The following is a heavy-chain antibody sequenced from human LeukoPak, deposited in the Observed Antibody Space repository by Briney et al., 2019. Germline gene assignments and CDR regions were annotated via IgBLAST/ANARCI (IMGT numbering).Heavy chain of an antibody. CDR3: ARGNIWAFDI. D-gene: IGHD2/OR15-2a*01. V-gene: IGHV3-69-1*01. CDR2: IRSDGII. J-gene: IGHJ3*02. Sequence: GGSLRLSCAASGFTSFNFPMNWIRKAPGKGLEWVSHIRSDGIISYADSVKGRFTISRDDAKTSVYLQLNSLRDEDTAIYYCARGNIWAFDIWGQGTMVTVSS. CDR1: GFTSFNFP.